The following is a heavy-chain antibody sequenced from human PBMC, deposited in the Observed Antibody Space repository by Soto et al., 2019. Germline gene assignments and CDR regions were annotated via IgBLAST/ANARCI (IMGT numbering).Heavy chain of an antibody. V-gene: IGHV1-46*01. J-gene: IGHJ5*02. Sequence: ASVKVSCKGAGYTFSNYYMHWVRQAPGQGLEWMGIINPSGDSTSYAQEFQGRVTMTRETSTSTAYMELSSLRSEDTAVYYCARDGGVVPAAIAFDPWGQGTLVTVSS. CDR3: ARDGGVVPAAIAFDP. D-gene: IGHD2-2*01. CDR2: INPSGDST. CDR1: GYTFSNYY.